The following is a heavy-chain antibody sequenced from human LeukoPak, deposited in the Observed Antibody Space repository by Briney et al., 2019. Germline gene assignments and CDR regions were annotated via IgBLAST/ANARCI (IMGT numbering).Heavy chain of an antibody. J-gene: IGHJ6*03. D-gene: IGHD3-16*02. CDR3: GGGEKRVGGVILYYYYMDV. Sequence: ASVKVSCKASGYTFTSYDINCVRQAPGQGLEWMGWMNPNSGNTGYAQKFKGRVTITRNTSISTAYMELSRLRSEDRPVYTCGGGEKRVGGVILYYYYMDVWGKGTTVTVSS. V-gene: IGHV1-8*03. CDR2: MNPNSGNT. CDR1: GYTFTSYD.